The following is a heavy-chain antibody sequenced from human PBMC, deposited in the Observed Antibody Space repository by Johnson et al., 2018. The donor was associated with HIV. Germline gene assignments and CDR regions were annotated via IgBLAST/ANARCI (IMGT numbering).Heavy chain of an antibody. Sequence: QVLLLESGGGVVQPGGSLRLSCAASGFTFSTYGMHWVRQAPGKGLELVAFIRYDGSNKYYVDSVKGRFTIFRDNSKNTLYLQMNSLRAEDTAVYYCAREDGSGSYFYHAFDIWGQGTMVTVSS. CDR2: IRYDGSNK. J-gene: IGHJ3*02. CDR3: AREDGSGSYFYHAFDI. CDR1: GFTFSTYG. V-gene: IGHV3-30*02. D-gene: IGHD3-10*01.